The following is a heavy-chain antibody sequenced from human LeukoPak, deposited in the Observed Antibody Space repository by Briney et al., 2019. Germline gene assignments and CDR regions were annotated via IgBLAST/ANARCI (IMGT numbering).Heavy chain of an antibody. CDR3: ARDKSYCSSTSCYRFAAFDI. D-gene: IGHD2-2*01. Sequence: PSETLSLTCTVSGGSISSSSYYWGWIRQPPGKGLEWIGSIYYSGSTYYNPSLKSRVTISVDTSKNQFSLKLSSVTAADTAVYYCARDKSYCSSTSCYRFAAFDIWGQGTMVTVSS. V-gene: IGHV4-39*07. CDR1: GGSISSSSYY. CDR2: IYYSGST. J-gene: IGHJ3*02.